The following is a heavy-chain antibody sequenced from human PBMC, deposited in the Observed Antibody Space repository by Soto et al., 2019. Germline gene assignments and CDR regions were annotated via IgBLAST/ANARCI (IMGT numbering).Heavy chain of an antibody. Sequence: EVQLLESGGGLVQPGGSLRLSCAASGFTFTTYAMSWVRQAPGKGLEWVSAISGSAGSTYYADSVKGRFTISRDNSKNTLYLQMSSLRAEDPAVYYCTKNWDTTFSSSSHWGQGTLVSVSS. CDR1: GFTFTTYA. V-gene: IGHV3-23*01. D-gene: IGHD6-6*01. J-gene: IGHJ4*02. CDR3: TKNWDTTFSSSSH. CDR2: ISGSAGST.